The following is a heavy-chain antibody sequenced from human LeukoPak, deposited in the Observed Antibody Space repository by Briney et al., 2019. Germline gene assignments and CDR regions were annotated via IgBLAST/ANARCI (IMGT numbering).Heavy chain of an antibody. CDR2: INPIGGGT. V-gene: IGHV1-2*02. Sequence: ASVKVSCKASGYTFTDYYMHWVRQAPGQGLEWMGWINPIGGGTNYAQKFQGRVTMARDTSINTAYMELSRLRSDDTAVYYCARDTDIPGYSSSCLIHWGQGTLVTVSS. CDR1: GYTFTDYY. J-gene: IGHJ4*02. CDR3: ARDTDIPGYSSSCLIH. D-gene: IGHD6-13*01.